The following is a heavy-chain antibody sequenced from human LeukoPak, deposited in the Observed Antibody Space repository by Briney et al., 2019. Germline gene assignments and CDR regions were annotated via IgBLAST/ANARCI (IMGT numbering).Heavy chain of an antibody. CDR3: ASYHY. CDR1: GFTLSTYW. D-gene: IGHD2-2*01. J-gene: IGHJ4*02. V-gene: IGHV3-7*02. CDR2: IKEGGSET. Sequence: GGSLRLSCAASGFTLSTYWVSWVRQAPGKGLEWVANIKEGGSETSYVDSVKGRFTISRDNAKNSLYLQMSGLRAEDTAVYYCASYHYWGQGTLVTVSS.